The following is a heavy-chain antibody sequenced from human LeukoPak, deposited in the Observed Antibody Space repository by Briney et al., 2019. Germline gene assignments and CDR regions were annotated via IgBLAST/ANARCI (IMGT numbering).Heavy chain of an antibody. CDR2: ISSSSSYI. Sequence: PGGSLRLSCAVSGFTFRSYSMNWVRQAPGKGLEWVSSISSSSSYIYYADSVKGRFTISRDNAKNSLYLQMNSLRAEDTAVYYCARKTLWIQLPDYWGQGTLVTVSS. V-gene: IGHV3-21*01. CDR3: ARKTLWIQLPDY. CDR1: GFTFRSYS. D-gene: IGHD5-18*01. J-gene: IGHJ4*02.